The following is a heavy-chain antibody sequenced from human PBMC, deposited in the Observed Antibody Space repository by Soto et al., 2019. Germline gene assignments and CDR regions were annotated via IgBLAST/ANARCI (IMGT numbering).Heavy chain of an antibody. CDR1: GASISSRSNY. D-gene: IGHD4-17*01. CDR3: ARRSHGNFGHDYYYGMDV. Sequence: ETLSLTCTVSGASISSRSNYWGWIRQPPGKGLEWIGTVYSSASTYYNPSLKSRVTISVDTSKNQLSLQLSSVTAADTAVYYCARRSHGNFGHDYYYGMDVWGQGTTVTVSS. CDR2: VYSSAST. J-gene: IGHJ6*02. V-gene: IGHV4-39*01.